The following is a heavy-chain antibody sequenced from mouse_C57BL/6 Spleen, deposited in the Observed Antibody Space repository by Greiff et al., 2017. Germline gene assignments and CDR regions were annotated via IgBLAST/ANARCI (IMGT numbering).Heavy chain of an antibody. CDR1: GYTFTSYW. V-gene: IGHV1-55*01. D-gene: IGHD1-1*01. CDR2: IYPGSGST. J-gene: IGHJ3*01. Sequence: QVQLQQPGAELVKPGASVKMSCKASGYTFTSYWITWVKQRPGQGLAWIGDIYPGSGSTNYNEKFKSKATLTVDTSSSTAYMQLSSLTSEDSAVYYCASGTTVVATKAYWGQGTLVTVSA. CDR3: ASGTTVVATKAY.